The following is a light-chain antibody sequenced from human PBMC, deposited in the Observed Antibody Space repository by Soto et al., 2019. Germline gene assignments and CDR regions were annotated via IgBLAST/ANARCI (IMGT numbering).Light chain of an antibody. CDR1: SSDVGGYNY. J-gene: IGLJ1*01. Sequence: QSALTQPPSASGSPGQSVTISCTGTSSDVGGYNYVSWYQQHPGKAPKLMIYEVSKRPSGVPDRFSGSKSGNTASLTVSGLQADDEADSYCSSYEASTLYVFVTRTKVTDL. V-gene: IGLV2-8*01. CDR2: EVS. CDR3: SSYEASTLYV.